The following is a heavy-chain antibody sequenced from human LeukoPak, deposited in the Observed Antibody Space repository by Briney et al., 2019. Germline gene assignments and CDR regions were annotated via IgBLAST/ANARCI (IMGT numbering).Heavy chain of an antibody. Sequence: GRSLRLSCAASGFTFSSYEMNWVRQAPGKGLEWVSYISSSGSAIYYADSVKGRFTISRDNAKNSLYLQMNSLRAEDTAVYYCARDGDYGLLDYWGQGTLVTVSS. V-gene: IGHV3-48*03. CDR3: ARDGDYGLLDY. CDR1: GFTFSSYE. CDR2: ISSSGSAI. J-gene: IGHJ4*02. D-gene: IGHD4-17*01.